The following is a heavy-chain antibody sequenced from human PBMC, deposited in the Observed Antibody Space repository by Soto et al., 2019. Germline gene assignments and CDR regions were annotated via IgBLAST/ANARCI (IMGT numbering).Heavy chain of an antibody. V-gene: IGHV4-31*03. J-gene: IGHJ5*02. D-gene: IGHD3-22*01. CDR1: GGSISSGGYY. CDR2: IHYSGGT. CDR3: AKFSYHDSSGYYFYWFDP. Sequence: SETLSLTCTVSGGSISSGGYYWSWIRQHPGKGLEWIGYIHYSGGTYYNPSLKSRVTISVDTSKNQFSLKLSSVTAADTAVYYCAKFSYHDSSGYYFYWFDPWGQGALVTVSS.